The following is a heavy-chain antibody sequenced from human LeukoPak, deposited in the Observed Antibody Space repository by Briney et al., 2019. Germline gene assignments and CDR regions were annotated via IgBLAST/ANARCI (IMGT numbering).Heavy chain of an antibody. J-gene: IGHJ4*02. D-gene: IGHD3-9*01. Sequence: PSEILSLTCTVAVGIISSYYCCWIRQPPGKGQWLTGYIDYSGSTNYNPSLKSRFTISIDTSKNHFSLQLNSLPAADTAMYYCARGGDILTGYYDYWGQGTLVTVSS. V-gene: IGHV4-59*01. CDR1: VGIISSYY. CDR3: ARGGDILTGYYDY. CDR2: IDYSGST.